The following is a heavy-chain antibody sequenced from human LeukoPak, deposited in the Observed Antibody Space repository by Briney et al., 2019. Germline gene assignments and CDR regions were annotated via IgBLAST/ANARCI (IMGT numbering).Heavy chain of an antibody. CDR3: AGAPGYSNAKPFDY. V-gene: IGHV1-8*01. CDR1: GYTFTSYD. CDR2: MNPNSGNT. Sequence: ASVKVSCKASGYTFTSYDINWVRQATGQGLEWMGWMNPNSGNTGYAQKFQGRVTMTRNTSISTAYMELSSLRSEDTAVYYCAGAPGYSNAKPFDYWGQGTLVTVSS. D-gene: IGHD6-13*01. J-gene: IGHJ4*02.